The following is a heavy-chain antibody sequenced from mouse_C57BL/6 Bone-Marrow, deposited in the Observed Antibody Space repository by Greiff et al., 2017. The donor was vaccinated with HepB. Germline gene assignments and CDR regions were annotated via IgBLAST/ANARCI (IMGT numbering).Heavy chain of an antibody. CDR2: IYPGDGDT. CDR1: GYAFSSYW. J-gene: IGHJ3*01. D-gene: IGHD3-2*02. V-gene: IGHV1-80*01. CDR3: ARSGTAQAPPWFAY. Sequence: QVHVKQSGAELVKPGASVKISCKASGYAFSSYWMNWVKQRPGKGLEWIGQIYPGDGDTNYNGKFKGKATLTADKSSSTAYMQLSSLTSEDSAVYFCARSGTAQAPPWFAYWGQGTLVTVSA.